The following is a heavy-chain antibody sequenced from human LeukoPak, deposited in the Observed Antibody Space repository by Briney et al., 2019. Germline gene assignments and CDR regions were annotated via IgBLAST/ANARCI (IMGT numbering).Heavy chain of an antibody. CDR3: ARDLYAAYCGGDRYPSDAFDV. Sequence: GGSLRLSCAASGFSISDYYMSWIRQAPGKGLEWVSYITNSGITRDYTDSVKGRFTISRDNAKNSLYLQMNSLRAEDTAVYYCARDLYAAYCGGDRYPSDAFDVWGQGTVVTVSS. CDR1: GFSISDYY. J-gene: IGHJ3*01. CDR2: ITNSGITR. V-gene: IGHV3-11*04. D-gene: IGHD2-21*02.